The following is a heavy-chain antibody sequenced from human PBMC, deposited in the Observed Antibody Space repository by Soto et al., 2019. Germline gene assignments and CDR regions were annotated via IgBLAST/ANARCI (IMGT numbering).Heavy chain of an antibody. J-gene: IGHJ5*02. D-gene: IGHD2-15*01. Sequence: QVQLQESGPGLVKPSQTLSLTCTVSGGSISSGGYYWSWIRQHPGKGLEWIGYIYYSGSTYYNPSLARPVTISVDTSKNQFSLKLSSVTAADTAVYSCALALVSPWFDPWGQGTLVTVSS. CDR2: IYYSGST. V-gene: IGHV4-31*01. CDR3: ALALVSPWFDP. CDR1: GGSISSGGYY.